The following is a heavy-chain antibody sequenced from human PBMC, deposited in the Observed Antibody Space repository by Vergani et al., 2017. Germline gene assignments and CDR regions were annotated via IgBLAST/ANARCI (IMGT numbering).Heavy chain of an antibody. Sequence: QLHLQESGPGLVKPSETLSLTCTVSGGSITSSSDYWGWIRQPPGKGLEWIGNIYHSGGAYYNPSLKGRVTISVDTSKNQFSLEVTSVTAADTAIYFWARTESFILRYFHWALWGQGTLVTVSS. J-gene: IGHJ4*02. D-gene: IGHD3-9*01. CDR3: ARTESFILRYFHWAL. CDR2: IYHSGGA. V-gene: IGHV4-39*01. CDR1: GGSITSSSDY.